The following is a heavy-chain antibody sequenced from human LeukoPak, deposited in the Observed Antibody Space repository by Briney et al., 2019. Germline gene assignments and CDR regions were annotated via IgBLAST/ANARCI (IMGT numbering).Heavy chain of an antibody. CDR3: ARALIVVVPAGIIRYYYYGMDV. J-gene: IGHJ6*02. V-gene: IGHV4-34*01. CDR1: GGSFSGYY. D-gene: IGHD2-2*01. CDR2: INHSGST. Sequence: PSETLSHTCAVYGGSFSGYYWSWIRPPPGKGLEWIGEINHSGSTNYNPSLKSRVTISVDTSKNQFSLKLSSVTAADTAVYYCARALIVVVPAGIIRYYYYGMDVWGQGTTVTVSS.